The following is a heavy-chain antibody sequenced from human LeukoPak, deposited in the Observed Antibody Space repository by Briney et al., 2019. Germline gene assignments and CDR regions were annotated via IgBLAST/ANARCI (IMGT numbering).Heavy chain of an antibody. Sequence: GESLKISCKGSGYSFTNYWIGWVRQMPGKGLEWMGIIYPGDSDTRYSPSFRGQVTISVDKPISTAYLQWSSLKASDTAMYYCTRRVASAALANFDYWGQGTLVTVSS. CDR2: IYPGDSDT. D-gene: IGHD2-2*01. CDR3: TRRVASAALANFDY. CDR1: GYSFTNYW. V-gene: IGHV5-51*01. J-gene: IGHJ4*02.